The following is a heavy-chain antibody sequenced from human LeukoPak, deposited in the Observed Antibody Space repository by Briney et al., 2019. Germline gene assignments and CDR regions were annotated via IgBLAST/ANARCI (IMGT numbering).Heavy chain of an antibody. V-gene: IGHV3-53*01. CDR1: GFTFNRDW. J-gene: IGHJ4*02. CDR3: ARVGEGAAKD. CDR2: IYSNDNT. D-gene: IGHD1-26*01. Sequence: GGSLRLSCTASGFTFNRDWTAWVRQAPGKGLEWVSVIYSNDNTYYADSVKGRFTISRDNSKNTLYLQMNSLRAEDTAVYYCARVGEGAAKDWGQGTLVTVSS.